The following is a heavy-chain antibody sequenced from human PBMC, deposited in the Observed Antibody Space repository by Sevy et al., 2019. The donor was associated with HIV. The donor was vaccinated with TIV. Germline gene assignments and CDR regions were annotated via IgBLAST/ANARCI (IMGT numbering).Heavy chain of an antibody. CDR2: IKRKNDGGTT. Sequence: GGSLRLTCAASGFTFSNTWMSWVRQAPGKGLELVGRIKRKNDGGTTDYAAPVIGRFTISRDDSKSTLYLRMNSLKIEDTAVYYCTTMGWHGGFDIWAQGAMVTVSS. CDR1: GFTFSNTW. D-gene: IGHD4-17*01. V-gene: IGHV3-15*01. CDR3: TTMGWHGGFDI. J-gene: IGHJ3*02.